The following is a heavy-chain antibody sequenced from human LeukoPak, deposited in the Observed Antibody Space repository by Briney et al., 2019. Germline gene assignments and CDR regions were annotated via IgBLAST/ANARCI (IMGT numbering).Heavy chain of an antibody. CDR3: AKGLRFLEWVDAFDI. V-gene: IGHV3-23*01. CDR1: GFTFSSYA. J-gene: IGHJ3*02. D-gene: IGHD3-3*01. Sequence: SGGSLRLSCAASGFTFSSYAMSWVRQAPGKGLEWVSAISGSGGSTYYADSVKGRFTISRDNSKNTLYLQMNSLRAEDTAVYYCAKGLRFLEWVDAFDIWGQGTMVTVSS. CDR2: ISGSGGST.